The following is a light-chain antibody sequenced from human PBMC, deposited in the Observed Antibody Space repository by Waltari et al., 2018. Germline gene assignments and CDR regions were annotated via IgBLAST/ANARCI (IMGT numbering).Light chain of an antibody. J-gene: IGKJ2*01. Sequence: EIVLTQSPGTLSLSPGERATLSCRSSQSVSSDQLAWYQQKPGQAPRLLIYAASSRAIGIPDRFSRGGSGTDVTLTISRLEPEDFAVYYCQQYGGSPLYTFGQGTKLEIK. V-gene: IGKV3-20*01. CDR2: AAS. CDR1: QSVSSDQ. CDR3: QQYGGSPLYT.